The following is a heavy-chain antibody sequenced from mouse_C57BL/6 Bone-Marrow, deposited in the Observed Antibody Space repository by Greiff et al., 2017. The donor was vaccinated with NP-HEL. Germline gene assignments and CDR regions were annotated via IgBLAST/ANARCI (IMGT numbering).Heavy chain of an antibody. CDR1: GFTFSDYG. CDR2: ISNLAYSI. Sequence: EVKVVESGGGLVQPGGSLKLSCAASGFTFSDYGMAWVRQAPRKGPAWVAFISNLAYSIYYADTVTGRFTISRENAKTTLYLEMSSLRSEDTAMYYCARQLWDYAMDYWGQGTSVTVSS. D-gene: IGHD4-1*01. V-gene: IGHV5-15*01. CDR3: ARQLWDYAMDY. J-gene: IGHJ4*01.